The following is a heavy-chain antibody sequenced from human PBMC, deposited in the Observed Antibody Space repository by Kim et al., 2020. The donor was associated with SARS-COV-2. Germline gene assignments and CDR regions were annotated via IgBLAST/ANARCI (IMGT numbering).Heavy chain of an antibody. CDR2: INTNTGNP. CDR3: ARVGYSSGWYPGSYFDY. V-gene: IGHV7-4-1*02. J-gene: IGHJ4*02. Sequence: ASVKVSCKASGYTFTSYAMNWVRQAPGQGLELMGWINTNTGNPTYAQGFTGRFVFSLDTSVSTAYLQISSLKAEDTAVYYCARVGYSSGWYPGSYFDYWGQGTLVTVSS. D-gene: IGHD6-19*01. CDR1: GYTFTSYA.